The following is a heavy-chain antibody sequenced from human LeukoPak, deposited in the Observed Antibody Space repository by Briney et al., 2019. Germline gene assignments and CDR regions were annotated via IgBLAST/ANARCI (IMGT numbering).Heavy chain of an antibody. J-gene: IGHJ4*02. V-gene: IGHV3-66*02. CDR1: GFSVGSHY. Sequence: AGSLRLSCAASGFSVGSHYMTWVRQAPGQGLEWVSVNIDGSTYYADSVEGRFTISRDNTKNTLYLQMNSLRPEDTAVYYCAKLPIYWGQGALVTVSS. CDR2: NIDGST. D-gene: IGHD4-23*01. CDR3: AKLPIY.